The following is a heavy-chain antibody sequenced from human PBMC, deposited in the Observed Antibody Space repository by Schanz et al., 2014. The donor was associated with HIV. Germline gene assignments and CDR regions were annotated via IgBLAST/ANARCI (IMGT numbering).Heavy chain of an antibody. J-gene: IGHJ6*02. CDR2: INPIYGIA. D-gene: IGHD3-9*01. CDR3: ARTDYDILTGYSLGYYGMDV. Sequence: QVRLVQSGAEVTKPGSSVKVSCKASGGTFSSFGISWVRQARGQGLEWMGGINPIYGIANYAQKFQGRVTMTTDTATSTAYMELRSLRSDDTAVYYCARTDYDILTGYSLGYYGMDVWGQGTTVTVSS. V-gene: IGHV1-69*17. CDR1: GGTFSSFG.